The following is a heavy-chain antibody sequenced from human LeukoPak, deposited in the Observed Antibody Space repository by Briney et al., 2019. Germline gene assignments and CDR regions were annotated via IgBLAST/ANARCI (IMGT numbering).Heavy chain of an antibody. V-gene: IGHV4-61*08. CDR3: ASQKRVYCSGGSCYYYGMDV. Sequence: SETLSLTCTVSGGSISSGGYYWSWIRQPPGKGLEWIGYIYYSGSTNYNPSLKSRVTISVDTSKNQFSLKLSSVTAADTAVYYCASQKRVYCSGGSCYYYGMDVWGQGTTVTVSS. D-gene: IGHD2-15*01. CDR1: GGSISSGGYY. J-gene: IGHJ6*02. CDR2: IYYSGST.